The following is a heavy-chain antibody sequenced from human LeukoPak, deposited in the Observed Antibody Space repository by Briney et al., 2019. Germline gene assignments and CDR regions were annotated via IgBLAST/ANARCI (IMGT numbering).Heavy chain of an antibody. CDR2: VYYGRSP. Sequence: SETLSLTCTVSGDSISRSTYYWAWIRQPPGKGLEWIGSVYYGRSPYFNPSLESRATISVDTSKSQFSLKLSSVAAADTAVYYCARGGFGRVLDFWGQGTLVTVSS. CDR1: GDSISRSTYY. D-gene: IGHD3-16*01. CDR3: ARGGFGRVLDF. V-gene: IGHV4-39*01. J-gene: IGHJ4*02.